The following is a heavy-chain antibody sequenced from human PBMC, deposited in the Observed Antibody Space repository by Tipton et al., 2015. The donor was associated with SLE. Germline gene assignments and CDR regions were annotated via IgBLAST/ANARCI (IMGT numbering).Heavy chain of an antibody. CDR2: ISWNSGSI. D-gene: IGHD6-13*01. V-gene: IGHV3-9*01. CDR3: AREPPGIAAAGFDY. Sequence: SLRLSCAASGFTFDDYAMHWVRQALGKGLEWVSGISWNSGSIGYADSVKGRFTIPRDNSKNTLYLQMNSLRAEDTAVYYCAREPPGIAAAGFDYWGQGTLVTVSS. CDR1: GFTFDDYA. J-gene: IGHJ4*02.